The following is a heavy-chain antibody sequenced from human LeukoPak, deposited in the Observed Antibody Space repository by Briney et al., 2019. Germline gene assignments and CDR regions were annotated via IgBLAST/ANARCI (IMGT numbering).Heavy chain of an antibody. CDR1: GGSISSGGYY. Sequence: PSQTLSLTCSVSGGSISSGGYYCSWIRQYPGKGLERIGYIYYSGSTYYKPSLKSRVTIPVDTSKNQFSLQLSSVTAADTAVYYCARDYPDMSGRYMDVWGKGTTVTVSS. CDR3: ARDYPDMSGRYMDV. D-gene: IGHD3-10*02. CDR2: IYYSGST. J-gene: IGHJ6*03. V-gene: IGHV4-31*03.